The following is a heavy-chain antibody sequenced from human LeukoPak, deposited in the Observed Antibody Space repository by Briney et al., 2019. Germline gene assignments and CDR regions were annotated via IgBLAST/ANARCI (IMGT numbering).Heavy chain of an antibody. CDR3: TTLARM. Sequence: SGGSLRLSCAASGFIFSSYSMSWVRQAPGKGLEWVGRIKSKTDGGTTDYAAPVKGRFTISRDDSKNTLYLLMNSLKTEDTAVYYCTTLARMWGQGTLVTVSS. D-gene: IGHD2-15*01. CDR1: GFIFSSYS. CDR2: IKSKTDGGTT. J-gene: IGHJ4*02. V-gene: IGHV3-15*01.